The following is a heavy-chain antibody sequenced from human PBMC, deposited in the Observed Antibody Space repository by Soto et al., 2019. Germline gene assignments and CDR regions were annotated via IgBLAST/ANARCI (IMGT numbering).Heavy chain of an antibody. CDR3: ASQLGSSSSLPDAFDI. CDR2: INPNSGGT. Sequence: GASVKVSCKASGYTFTGYYIHWVRQAPGQGLEWMGWINPNSGGTNYAQKFQGRVTMTRDTSISTAYMELSRLRSDDTAVYYCASQLGSSSSLPDAFDIWGQGTMVTVSS. D-gene: IGHD6-6*01. J-gene: IGHJ3*02. CDR1: GYTFTGYY. V-gene: IGHV1-2*02.